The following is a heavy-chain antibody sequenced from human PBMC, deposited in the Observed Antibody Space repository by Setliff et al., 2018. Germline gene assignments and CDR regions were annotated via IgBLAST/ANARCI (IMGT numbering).Heavy chain of an antibody. CDR2: INPNSGGT. J-gene: IGHJ4*02. Sequence: ASVKVSCKASGYTFTGYYMHWVRQAPGQGLEWMGWINPNSGGTNYAQKFQGRVTMTRDTSISTAYMELSRLRSDDTAVYYCARDLGGIWKTYFDHWGQGTLVTVSS. CDR1: GYTFTGYY. V-gene: IGHV1-2*02. CDR3: ARDLGGIWKTYFDH. D-gene: IGHD1-1*01.